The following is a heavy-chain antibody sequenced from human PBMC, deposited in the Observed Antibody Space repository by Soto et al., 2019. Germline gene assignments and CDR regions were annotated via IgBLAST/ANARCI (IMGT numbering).Heavy chain of an antibody. V-gene: IGHV3-66*01. J-gene: IGHJ3*01. D-gene: IGHD2-2*01. Sequence: EVQLVESGGGLVQPGGSLRLSCAVSGFTVSSNYLGWVRQAPGKGLELVSVIYSGGSTLSADSVKGRFTLSRDDYKNMVWLQMNSLTAEDTAVYYCAARGVVLPAGTDALDVWGQGTMVTVSS. CDR2: IYSGGST. CDR1: GFTVSSNY. CDR3: AARGVVLPAGTDALDV.